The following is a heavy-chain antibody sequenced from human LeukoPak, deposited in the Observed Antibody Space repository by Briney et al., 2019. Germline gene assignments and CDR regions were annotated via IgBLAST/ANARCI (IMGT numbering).Heavy chain of an antibody. CDR1: GGSISSYY. CDR3: ARVGGTNYYYYGMDV. Sequence: SETPSLTCTVSGGSISSYYWRWIRQPPGKGLEWIGYIYDSGSTNYNPPLKSRVTISVDTSKNQFSLKLSSVTAADTAEYYCARVGGTNYYYYGMDVWGQGTTVTVSS. V-gene: IGHV4-59*01. J-gene: IGHJ6*02. CDR2: IYDSGST. D-gene: IGHD1-1*01.